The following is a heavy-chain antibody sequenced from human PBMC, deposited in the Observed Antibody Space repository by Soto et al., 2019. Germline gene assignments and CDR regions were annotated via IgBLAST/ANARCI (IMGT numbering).Heavy chain of an antibody. CDR1: AFTSSSYA. CDR2: ITGSGGSST. D-gene: IGHD2-21*01. J-gene: IGHJ4*02. V-gene: IGHV3-23*01. Sequence: EVQLLESGGGLVQPGGSLRLSCAASAFTSSSYAMSWVRQAPGKGLEWVSTITGSGGSSTYYADEVKGRFTIFRDNSNNTLYWQMNSLRVEDTAVYYCAKLLGDSVCYPTGYWGQGTLVTVSS. CDR3: AKLLGDSVCYPTGY.